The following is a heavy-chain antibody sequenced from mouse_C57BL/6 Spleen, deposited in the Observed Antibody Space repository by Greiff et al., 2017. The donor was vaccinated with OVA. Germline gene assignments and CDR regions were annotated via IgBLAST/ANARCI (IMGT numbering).Heavy chain of an antibody. CDR1: GYTFTGYW. J-gene: IGHJ2*01. Sequence: QVQLQQPGAELVKPGASVKMSCKASGYTFTGYWITWVKQRPGQGLEWIGNIYPGSGSTNYNEKFKSKATLTVDKSSSTAYMQHSSLTSADSAVDYCARMPYYSTYYFDYWGQGTTLTVSS. CDR3: ARMPYYSTYYFDY. CDR2: IYPGSGST. D-gene: IGHD2-5*01. V-gene: IGHV1-55*01.